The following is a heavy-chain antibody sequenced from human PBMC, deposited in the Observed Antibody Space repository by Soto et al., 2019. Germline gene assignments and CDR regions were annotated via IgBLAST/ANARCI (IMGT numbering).Heavy chain of an antibody. V-gene: IGHV3-30*18. CDR2: ISYDGTNK. CDR3: AKDRATYYYDSSDYFYYFGMDL. J-gene: IGHJ6*02. Sequence: GGSMILSCEASGFIFSYYGMHWVRQAPGKGLEWVALISYDGTNKNYADSVRGRFTISRDDSKNTLYLQMNNLRAEDTALYYCAKDRATYYYDSSDYFYYFGMDLWGQGTTVTVSS. CDR1: GFIFSYYG. D-gene: IGHD3-22*01.